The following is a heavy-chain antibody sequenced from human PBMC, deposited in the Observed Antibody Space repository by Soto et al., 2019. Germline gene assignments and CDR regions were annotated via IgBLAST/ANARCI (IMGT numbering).Heavy chain of an antibody. V-gene: IGHV3-7*01. Sequence: EVQLVESGGGLVQPGGSLRLSCAVSGFTFNRHWMSWVRQTPGKGLEWVASIKEDGSEKSYVDSVKGRFTISRDNAKNSLFLQMNSLRVEDTAVYYCVRTGGNAPDYWGQGTLVTVSS. CDR2: IKEDGSEK. D-gene: IGHD1-1*01. CDR1: GFTFNRHW. CDR3: VRTGGNAPDY. J-gene: IGHJ4*02.